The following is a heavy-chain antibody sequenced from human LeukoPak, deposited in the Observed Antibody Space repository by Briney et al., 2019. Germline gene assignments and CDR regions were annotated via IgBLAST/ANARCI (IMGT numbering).Heavy chain of an antibody. CDR3: ARGRLLYFGKRGDY. Sequence: PGRSLRLSCAASGFTFSSYAMHWARQAPGKGLEWVAVILYDGSNIYYGDSVKGRFTISRDNSENTLYLQMNSLRPEDTAVYYCARGRLLYFGKRGDYWGQGTLVTVSS. D-gene: IGHD3-3*01. CDR1: GFTFSSYA. CDR2: ILYDGSNI. J-gene: IGHJ4*02. V-gene: IGHV3-30*04.